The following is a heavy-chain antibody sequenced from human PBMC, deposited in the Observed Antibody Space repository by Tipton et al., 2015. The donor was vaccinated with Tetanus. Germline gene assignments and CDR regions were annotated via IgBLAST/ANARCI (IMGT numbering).Heavy chain of an antibody. CDR2: YSGRT. J-gene: IGHJ4*02. V-gene: IGHV4-59*08. Sequence: TLSLTCSVSGGSISSHYWSWIRQPPGKGLEWIGYYSGRTSYNPSLKSRVTISVDASKNQFSLKLSSVTAADTAVYYCARHVRGYSGYDFDYWGQGTLVTVSP. D-gene: IGHD5-12*01. CDR3: ARHVRGYSGYDFDY. CDR1: GGSISSHY.